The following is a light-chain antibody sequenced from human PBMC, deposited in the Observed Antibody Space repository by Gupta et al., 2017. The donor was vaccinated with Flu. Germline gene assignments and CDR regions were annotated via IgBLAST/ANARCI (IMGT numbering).Light chain of an antibody. CDR3: TSSDSNGTYCV. V-gene: IGLV3-25*03. CDR1: ALPKQY. J-gene: IGLJ2*01. Sequence: GQTARITCSGEALPKQYAYWYQQKSGQAPDLLIYKHSERPSGIPERFSGSNSGTTVTLTISGVQAEDEADYYCTSSDSNGTYCVFGGGPKLTVL. CDR2: KHS.